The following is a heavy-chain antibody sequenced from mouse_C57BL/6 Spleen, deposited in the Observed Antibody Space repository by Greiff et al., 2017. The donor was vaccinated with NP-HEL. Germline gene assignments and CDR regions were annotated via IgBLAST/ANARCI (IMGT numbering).Heavy chain of an antibody. CDR3: YYAWFAY. V-gene: IGHV1-26*01. CDR2: INPNNGGT. J-gene: IGHJ3*01. D-gene: IGHD1-1*02. CDR1: GYTFTDYY. Sequence: VQLQQSGPELVKPGASVKISCKASGYTFTDYYMNWVKQSHGKSLEWIGDINPNNGGTSYNQKFTGKATLTVDKSSSTAYMELRSLTSEDSAVYYCYYAWFAYWGQGTLVTVSA.